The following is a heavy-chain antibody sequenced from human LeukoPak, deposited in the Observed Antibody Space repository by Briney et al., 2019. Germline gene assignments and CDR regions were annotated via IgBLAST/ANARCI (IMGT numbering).Heavy chain of an antibody. V-gene: IGHV3-30-3*01. CDR2: ISYDGSSN. Sequence: GGSLRLSCAASGFTFSDHAMHWVRQAPGKGLEWVAIISYDGSSNYYADSVKGRFTISRDNAKNTLYLQMNSLRVEDTAMYYCARPAVAGLRAGGYDYWGQGTLVTVSS. CDR1: GFTFSDHA. CDR3: ARPAVAGLRAGGYDY. J-gene: IGHJ4*02. D-gene: IGHD6-19*01.